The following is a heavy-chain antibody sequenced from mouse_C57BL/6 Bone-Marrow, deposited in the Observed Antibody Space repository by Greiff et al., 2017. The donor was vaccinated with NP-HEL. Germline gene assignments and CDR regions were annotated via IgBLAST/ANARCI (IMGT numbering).Heavy chain of an antibody. J-gene: IGHJ2*01. CDR2: IYPGGGYT. Sequence: QVQLQQSGAELVRPGPSVKMSCKASGYTFTNYWIGWAKQRPGHGLEWIGDIYPGGGYTNYNEKFKGKATLTADKSSSKTYMQFSSHTSEDSAIYYCARDEFGDQYYLDYWGQGTTLTVAS. CDR1: GYTFTNYW. CDR3: ARDEFGDQYYLDY. V-gene: IGHV1-63*01.